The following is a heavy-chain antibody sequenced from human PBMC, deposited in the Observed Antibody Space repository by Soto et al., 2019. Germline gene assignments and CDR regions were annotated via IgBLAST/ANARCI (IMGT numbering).Heavy chain of an antibody. D-gene: IGHD1-26*01. CDR1: GFTFSTYG. J-gene: IGHJ4*02. V-gene: IGHV3-30*18. CDR3: AKGNSGSPYGAFDY. Sequence: PGGSLRLSCAASGFTFSTYGMHWVRQAPGKGLEWVAVISHDGSNKYYSDSVKGRFTISRDTSNNALFLEMNSLRADDTAVYYCAKGNSGSPYGAFDYWGQGSQVTVSS. CDR2: ISHDGSNK.